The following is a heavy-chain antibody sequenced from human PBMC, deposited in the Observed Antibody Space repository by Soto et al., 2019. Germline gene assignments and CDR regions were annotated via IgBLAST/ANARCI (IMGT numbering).Heavy chain of an antibody. CDR3: ATPPPYCSSNTCYLPFDS. D-gene: IGHD2-2*01. CDR1: GFTFSSYG. J-gene: IGHJ5*01. V-gene: IGHV3-23*01. CDR2: ISVAGGSD. Sequence: EVQLLESGGGLVQPGGSLRVSCAASGFTFSSYGMSWVRQAPGKGLEWVSSISVAGGSDYYADPVKGRFTISRANSKNTRYLQMNRLRAGDPAVYYCATPPPYCSSNTCYLPFDSWGQGTLVTVSS.